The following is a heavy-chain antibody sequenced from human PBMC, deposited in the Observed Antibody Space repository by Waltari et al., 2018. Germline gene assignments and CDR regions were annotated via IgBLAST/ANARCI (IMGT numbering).Heavy chain of an antibody. CDR2: INHSGST. V-gene: IGHV4-34*01. Sequence: QVQLQQWGAGLLKPSETLSLTCAVYGGSFSGYYWSWIGEINHSGSTNYNPSLKSRVTISVDTSKTQFSLKLSSVTAADTAVYYCARLGESGRIDYWGQGTLVTVAS. CDR3: ARLGESGRIDY. CDR1: GGSFSGYY. J-gene: IGHJ4*02. D-gene: IGHD1-26*01.